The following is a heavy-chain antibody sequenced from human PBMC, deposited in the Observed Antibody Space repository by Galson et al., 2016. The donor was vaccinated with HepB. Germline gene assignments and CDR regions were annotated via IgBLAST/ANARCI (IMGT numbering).Heavy chain of an antibody. D-gene: IGHD6-19*01. CDR2: VYYSGST. CDR3: ARRHYSGWYNYFDF. V-gene: IGHV4-39*01. J-gene: IGHJ4*02. Sequence: QGLEWIGSVYYSGSTNYNPSLKSRVTISEDTAKNQFSLKLNSVTAADTAAYFCARRHYSGWYNYFDFWGQGTLVTVSS.